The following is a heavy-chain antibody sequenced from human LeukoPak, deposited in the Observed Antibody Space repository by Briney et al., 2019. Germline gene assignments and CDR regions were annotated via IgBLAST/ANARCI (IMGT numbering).Heavy chain of an antibody. D-gene: IGHD2-21*02. Sequence: SVKVSCKPSGGTFNNSAISWVRQTPGQGLEWLGGIMPLFGTAGYAQKFQGRVTITKDESTRTVYLELTSLTSDDTAVYYCARDVHGDHGSGWFDPWGQGTLVSVSS. J-gene: IGHJ5*02. CDR1: GGTFNNSA. CDR2: IMPLFGTA. CDR3: ARDVHGDHGSGWFDP. V-gene: IGHV1-69*05.